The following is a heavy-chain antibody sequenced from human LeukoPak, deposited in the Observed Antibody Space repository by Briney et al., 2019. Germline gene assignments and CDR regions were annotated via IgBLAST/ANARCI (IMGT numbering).Heavy chain of an antibody. CDR1: GVSISSYY. Sequence: PSETLSLTCTVSGVSISSYYWSWIRQPARKGLEWIGRIYTSGSTNYNPSLKSRVTMSVDTSKNQFSLKLSSVTAADTAVYYCARDRYYYDSSGYYQLDYWGQGTLVTVSS. D-gene: IGHD3-22*01. J-gene: IGHJ4*02. CDR2: IYTSGST. V-gene: IGHV4-4*07. CDR3: ARDRYYYDSSGYYQLDY.